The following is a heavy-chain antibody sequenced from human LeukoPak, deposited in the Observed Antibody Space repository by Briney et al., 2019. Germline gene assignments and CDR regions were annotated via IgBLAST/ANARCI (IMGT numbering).Heavy chain of an antibody. Sequence: GGSLRLSCAASGFTFSSYGMHWVRQAPGKGLEWVAVISYDGSNKYYADSVKGRFTISRDNSKNTLYLQMNSLRAEDTAVYYCARGKGATTWLSQDAFDIWGQGTMVTVSS. CDR1: GFTFSSYG. V-gene: IGHV3-30*03. CDR3: ARGKGATTWLSQDAFDI. CDR2: ISYDGSNK. D-gene: IGHD1-26*01. J-gene: IGHJ3*02.